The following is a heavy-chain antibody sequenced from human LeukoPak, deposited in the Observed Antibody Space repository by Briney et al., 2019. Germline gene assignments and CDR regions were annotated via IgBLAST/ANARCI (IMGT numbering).Heavy chain of an antibody. CDR1: GGSISSYY. CDR3: ARSNGSGSYYFTT. V-gene: IGHV4-59*01. J-gene: IGHJ4*02. Sequence: PSETLSLTCTVSGGSISSYYWSWIRQPPGKGLEWIGYIYYSGSTNYNPSLKSRVTISVDTSKNQFSLKLSSVTAADTAVYYCARSNGSGSYYFTTGAREPWSPSPQ. D-gene: IGHD3-10*01. CDR2: IYYSGST.